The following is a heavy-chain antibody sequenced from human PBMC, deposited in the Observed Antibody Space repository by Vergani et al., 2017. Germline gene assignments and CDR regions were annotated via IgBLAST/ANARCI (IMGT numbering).Heavy chain of an antibody. J-gene: IGHJ5*02. D-gene: IGHD3-10*01. CDR3: ARGNYYGSVTYVDP. V-gene: IGHV3-66*02. CDR2: IYSGDET. Sequence: VQLVESGGGVVQPGGSLRLSCAASGSTVSGNYMTWVRQAPGKGLEWVSHIYSGDETYYADSVKGRLTISRDTSKNTLHLQINNLRVEDTAVYYCARGNYYGSVTYVDPWGQGTLVTVSS. CDR1: GSTVSGNY.